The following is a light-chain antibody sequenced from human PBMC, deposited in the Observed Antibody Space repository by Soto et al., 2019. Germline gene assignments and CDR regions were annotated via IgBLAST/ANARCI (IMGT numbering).Light chain of an antibody. J-gene: IGKJ4*01. CDR3: QQCTNWPLRT. Sequence: EIVLTQSPATLSSFPGDRVTLSCRASQYINTRLAWYQHRPGQAPRLLIYDASNRATGIPARFSGSGSGTDFTLTITSLEPEDFAVYYCQQCTNWPLRTFGGGTKVDIK. CDR2: DAS. CDR1: QYINTR. V-gene: IGKV3-11*01.